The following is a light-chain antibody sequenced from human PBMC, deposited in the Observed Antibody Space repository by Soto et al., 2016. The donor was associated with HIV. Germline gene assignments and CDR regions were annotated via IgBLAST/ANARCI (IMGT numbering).Light chain of an antibody. CDR2: EDI. CDR3: QAWDSNTVV. Sequence: SYELTQPPSVSVSPGQTASITCSGDKLGDKYTSWYQQRPGQSPVVVIYEDIKRPSGIPERFSGSNSGNTATLTISGTQAMDEADYYCQAWDSNTVVFGGGTKLTVL. CDR1: KLGDKY. J-gene: IGLJ2*01. V-gene: IGLV3-1*01.